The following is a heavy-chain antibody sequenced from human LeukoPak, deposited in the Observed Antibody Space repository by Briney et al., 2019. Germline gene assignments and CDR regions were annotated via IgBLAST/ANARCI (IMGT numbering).Heavy chain of an antibody. V-gene: IGHV4-39*07. CDR3: ARDNDISRGFYYAMDV. CDR2: IYYSGST. J-gene: IGHJ6*02. CDR1: GGSISSSSYY. Sequence: PSETLSLTCTVSGGSISSSSYYWGWIRQPPGKGLEWIGSIYYSGSTYYNPSLKSRVTISVDTSKNQFSLKLSSVTAVDTAVYYCARDNDISRGFYYAMDVWGQGTTVIVSS. D-gene: IGHD3-9*01.